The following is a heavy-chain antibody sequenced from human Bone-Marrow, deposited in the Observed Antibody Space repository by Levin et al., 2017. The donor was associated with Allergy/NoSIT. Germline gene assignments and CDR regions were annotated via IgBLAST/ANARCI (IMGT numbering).Heavy chain of an antibody. D-gene: IGHD1-26*01. CDR2: IYSGGST. CDR1: GFTVSSHY. J-gene: IGHJ4*02. V-gene: IGHV3-66*01. CDR3: ASLLRSGSSDLDY. Sequence: GESLKISCAASGFTVSSHYMSWVRQAPGKGLEWVSVIYSGGSTYYADSVKGRFTISRDNSKNTLYLQMNSLRAEDTAVYYCASLLRSGSSDLDYWGQGTLVTVSS.